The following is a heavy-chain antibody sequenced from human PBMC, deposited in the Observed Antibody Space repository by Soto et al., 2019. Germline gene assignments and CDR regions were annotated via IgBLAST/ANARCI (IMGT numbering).Heavy chain of an antibody. Sequence: GGSLRLSCSASGFSFSTYDVHWVRQAPAKGLEFVAGISPNGAATYYADSVKGRSTISRDNSKNTLYLQMGSLTPDDTALYYCGKLTDYWGGGSLVDVSS. D-gene: IGHD3-9*01. CDR2: ISPNGAAT. V-gene: IGHV3-64D*06. CDR3: GKLTDY. CDR1: GFSFSTYD. J-gene: IGHJ4*02.